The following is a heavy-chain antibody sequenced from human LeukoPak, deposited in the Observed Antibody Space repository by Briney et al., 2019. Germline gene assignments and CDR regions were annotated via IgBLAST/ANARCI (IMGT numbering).Heavy chain of an antibody. J-gene: IGHJ4*02. V-gene: IGHV4-39*07. CDR3: ATTTIRLGY. CDR2: MYYRGST. Sequence: PSETLSLTCTVSGGSISSSSHYWGWIRQPPGKGLEWIGSMYYRGSTYHNPSLKSRVTISVDTSKNQFSLKLSSVTAADTAVYYCATTTIRLGYWGQGTLVTVSS. CDR1: GGSISSSSHY. D-gene: IGHD1-26*01.